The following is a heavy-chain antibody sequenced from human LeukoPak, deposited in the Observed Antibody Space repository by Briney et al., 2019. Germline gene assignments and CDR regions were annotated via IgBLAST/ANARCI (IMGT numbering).Heavy chain of an antibody. CDR3: ARDRRDQSGWYYIPGGS. D-gene: IGHD2-15*01. CDR2: IYYSGST. V-gene: IGHV4-30-4*08. CDR1: GGSISSGDYY. J-gene: IGHJ5*02. Sequence: SETLSLTCTVSGGSISSGDYYWSWIRQPPGKGLEYIGYIYYSGSTYYNPSLKSRITISLDTSKNQFSLKLSSVTPADTAVYYCARDRRDQSGWYYIPGGSWGQGTLVTVSS.